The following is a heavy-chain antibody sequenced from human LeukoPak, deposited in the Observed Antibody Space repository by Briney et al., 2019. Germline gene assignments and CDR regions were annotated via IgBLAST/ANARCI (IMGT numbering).Heavy chain of an antibody. CDR2: IYYSGST. CDR1: GGSISSGGYY. D-gene: IGHD2-2*01. CDR3: ARTPAAIRWFDP. Sequence: PSQTLSLTCTVSGGSISSGGYYWSWIRQHPGKGLEWIGYIYYSGSTYYNPSLKSRVTISVDTSKNQFSLKLSSVTAADTAVHYCARTPAAIRWFDPWGQGTLVTVSS. J-gene: IGHJ5*02. V-gene: IGHV4-31*03.